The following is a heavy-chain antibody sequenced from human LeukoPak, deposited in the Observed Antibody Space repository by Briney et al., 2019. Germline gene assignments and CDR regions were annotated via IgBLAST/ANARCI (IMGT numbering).Heavy chain of an antibody. CDR1: GFTFSSYG. CDR3: AKGPRAAAGTVDY. J-gene: IGHJ4*02. Sequence: GGSLRLSCAASGFTFSSYGMHWVRQAPGKGLEWVAFIRYDGSNKYYADSVKGRFTISRDNSKNTLYLQMNSLRAEDTAVYYCAKGPRAAAGTVDYWGQGTLVTVSS. V-gene: IGHV3-30*02. D-gene: IGHD6-13*01. CDR2: IRYDGSNK.